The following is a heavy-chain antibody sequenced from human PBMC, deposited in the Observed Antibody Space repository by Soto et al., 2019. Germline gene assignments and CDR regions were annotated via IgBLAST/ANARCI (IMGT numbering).Heavy chain of an antibody. CDR2: INHSGST. D-gene: IGHD3-10*01. Sequence: SETLSLTCAVYGGSFSGYYWSWIRQPPGKGLEWIGEINHSGSTNYNPSLKSRVTISVDTSKNQFSLKLSSVTAADTAVYYCARVLLGAPKGYYFDYWGQGTLVTVSS. V-gene: IGHV4-34*01. J-gene: IGHJ4*02. CDR1: GGSFSGYY. CDR3: ARVLLGAPKGYYFDY.